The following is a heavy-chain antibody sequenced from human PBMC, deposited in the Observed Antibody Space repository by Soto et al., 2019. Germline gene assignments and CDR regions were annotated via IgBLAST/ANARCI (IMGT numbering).Heavy chain of an antibody. CDR3: AKGFCSSAKCYTYSYMDV. CDR2: VSWNSGTV. Sequence: EVQLVESGGTLVQPGRSLRLSCAASGFSFDEYAMHWVRQVPGKGLEWVSGVSWNSGTVGYGDSLKGRFIISRDNDKNTLYLKMNSLRAEDTAMYYCAKGFCSSAKCYTYSYMDVWGKGTAVTVSS. V-gene: IGHV3-9*01. D-gene: IGHD2-2*01. CDR1: GFSFDEYA. J-gene: IGHJ6*03.